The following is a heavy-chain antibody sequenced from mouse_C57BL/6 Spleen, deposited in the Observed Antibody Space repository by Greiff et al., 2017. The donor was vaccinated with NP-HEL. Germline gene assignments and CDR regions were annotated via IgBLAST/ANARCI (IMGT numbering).Heavy chain of an antibody. CDR1: GYTFTSYW. CDR3: ARGSGYDDY. J-gene: IGHJ2*01. CDR2: IDPSDSYT. V-gene: IGHV1-50*01. Sequence: QVQLQQSGAELVKPGASVKLSCKASGYTFTSYWMQWVKQRPGQGLEWIGEIDPSDSYTNYNQKFKGKATLTVDTSSSTAYMQLSSLTSEDSAVYYCARGSGYDDYWGQGTTLTVSS. D-gene: IGHD3-2*02.